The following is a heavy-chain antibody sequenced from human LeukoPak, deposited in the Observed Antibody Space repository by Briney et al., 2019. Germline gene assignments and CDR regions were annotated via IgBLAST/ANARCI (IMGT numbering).Heavy chain of an antibody. CDR2: ISSSSSYI. CDR3: ARVPIYGDYVVLPWHYYYGMDV. Sequence: GGSLRLSCAASGFTFSSYSMNWVRQAPGKGLEWVSSISSSSSYIYYADSVKGRFTISRDNAKNSLYLQMNSLRAEDTAVHYCARVPIYGDYVVLPWHYYYGMDVWGQGTTVTVSS. J-gene: IGHJ6*02. V-gene: IGHV3-21*01. CDR1: GFTFSSYS. D-gene: IGHD4-17*01.